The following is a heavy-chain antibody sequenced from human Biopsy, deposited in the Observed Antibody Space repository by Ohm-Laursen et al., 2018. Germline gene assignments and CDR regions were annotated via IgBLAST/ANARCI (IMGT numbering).Heavy chain of an antibody. Sequence: ASVKVSCKASGYTFSSYGINWVRQAPGQGLEWLGWISTYNGNTNYAQNLQGRVTMTTDTSTSTAYMELRSLRSDDTAVYYCARGGTLVVVPTAVLHSFDIWGQGTMVTVSS. CDR2: ISTYNGNT. CDR1: GYTFSSYG. CDR3: ARGGTLVVVPTAVLHSFDI. D-gene: IGHD2-2*01. V-gene: IGHV1-18*01. J-gene: IGHJ3*02.